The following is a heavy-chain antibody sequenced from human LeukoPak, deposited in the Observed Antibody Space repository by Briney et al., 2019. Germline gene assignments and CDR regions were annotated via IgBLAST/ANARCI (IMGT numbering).Heavy chain of an antibody. V-gene: IGHV4-39*01. Sequence: SETLSLTCTVSGDSIIMSSRYYWAWIRQPPGKGLEWIGNIYYSGSTYYNPSLKSRVTMSVDTSKNQFSLKMSSVTIADTAVYYCARSYGSGRLHNWLDPWGQGTLVTVSS. CDR3: ARSYGSGRLHNWLDP. CDR1: GDSIIMSSRYY. CDR2: IYYSGST. D-gene: IGHD3-10*01. J-gene: IGHJ5*02.